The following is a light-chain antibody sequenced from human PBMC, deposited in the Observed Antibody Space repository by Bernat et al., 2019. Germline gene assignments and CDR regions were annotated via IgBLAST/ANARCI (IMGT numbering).Light chain of an antibody. Sequence: QSALTQPPSASGSLGQSVTISCTGTSSDVGAYNHVSWYQQHPGKAPKLMIYDVSNRPSGVSNRFSGSKSGNTASLTISGLQAEDEADYYCSSYTSSSTLVFGGGTKLTVL. J-gene: IGLJ3*02. CDR1: SSDVGAYNH. V-gene: IGLV2-14*03. CDR3: SSYTSSSTLV. CDR2: DVS.